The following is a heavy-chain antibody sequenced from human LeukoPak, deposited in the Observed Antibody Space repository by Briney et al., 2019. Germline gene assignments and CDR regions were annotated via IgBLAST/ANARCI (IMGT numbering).Heavy chain of an antibody. J-gene: IGHJ3*02. V-gene: IGHV3-33*01. Sequence: GGSLRLSCAASGFTFSSYGMHWVRQAPGKGLEWVAVIWYDGSNKYYADSVKGRFTISRDNSKNTLYLQMNSLRAEDTAVYYGARTGGVGATEDAFDIWGQGTMVTVSS. CDR2: IWYDGSNK. CDR1: GFTFSSYG. CDR3: ARTGGVGATEDAFDI. D-gene: IGHD1-26*01.